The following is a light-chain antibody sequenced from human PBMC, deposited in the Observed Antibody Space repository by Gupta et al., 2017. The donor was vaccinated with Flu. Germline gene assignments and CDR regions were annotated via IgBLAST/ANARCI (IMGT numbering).Light chain of an antibody. CDR3: QQYALSPKT. V-gene: IGKV3-20*01. J-gene: IGKJ1*01. CDR1: QSLTSSY. CDR2: GAS. Sequence: GTLSLSPGDRATLSCRASQSLTSSYAAWYQQKPGQSPKLLIFGASSRATGIPDRVSGGGSGTDFTLTISRLEPEDIAIYYCQQYALSPKTFGQGTKVEV.